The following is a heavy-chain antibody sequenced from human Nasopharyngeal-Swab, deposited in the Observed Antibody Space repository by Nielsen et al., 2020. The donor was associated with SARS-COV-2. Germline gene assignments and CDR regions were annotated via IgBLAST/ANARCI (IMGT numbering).Heavy chain of an antibody. Sequence: WVRQAPGQGLEWMGGIIPIFGTANYAQKFQGRVTITADGSTSTAYMELSSLRSEDTAVYYCASTGPGVVVAATTFDYWGQGTLVTVSS. V-gene: IGHV1-69*01. D-gene: IGHD2-15*01. CDR3: ASTGPGVVVAATTFDY. CDR2: IIPIFGTA. J-gene: IGHJ4*02.